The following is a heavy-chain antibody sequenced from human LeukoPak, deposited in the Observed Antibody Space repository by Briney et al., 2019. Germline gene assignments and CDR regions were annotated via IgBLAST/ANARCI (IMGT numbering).Heavy chain of an antibody. CDR2: ISGSGGST. V-gene: IGHV3-23*01. CDR3: AKDLSSSWYYYYGMDV. Sequence: SGGSLRLSCAASGFTFSSYAMSWVSQAPGKGLEWVSAISGSGGSTYYADSVKGRFTISRDNSKNTLYLQMNSLRAEDTAVYYCAKDLSSSWYYYYGMDVWGKGTTVTVSS. CDR1: GFTFSSYA. D-gene: IGHD6-13*01. J-gene: IGHJ6*04.